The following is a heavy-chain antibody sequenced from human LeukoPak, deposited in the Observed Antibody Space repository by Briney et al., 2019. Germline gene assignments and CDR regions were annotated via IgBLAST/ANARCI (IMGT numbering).Heavy chain of an antibody. CDR1: GYSISSGYY. CDR3: ARRRAAKVLTGYYIH. CDR2: IYHSGST. Sequence: TSETLSFTGTGSGYSISSGYYWGWIREPPGKGLEWIGSIYHSGSTYYNPSLKSRVTISVDMSKNHFDLKLSSVTAADTAVYYCARRRAAKVLTGYYIHWGQGTLVTVSS. J-gene: IGHJ4*02. V-gene: IGHV4-38-2*02. D-gene: IGHD3-9*01.